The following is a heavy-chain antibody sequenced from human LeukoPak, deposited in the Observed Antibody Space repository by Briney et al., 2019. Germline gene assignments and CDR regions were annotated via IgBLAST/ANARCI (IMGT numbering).Heavy chain of an antibody. J-gene: IGHJ3*02. CDR2: ISWNSGSI. CDR1: GFTFDDYA. Sequence: GGSLRLSCVASGFTFDDYAMHWVRQAPGKGLEWVSGISWNSGSIGYADSVKGRFTISRDNAKKSLYLQMNSLRAEDTAVYYCARLLTSCYTVGAFDIWGQGTMVTVSS. D-gene: IGHD2-2*02. V-gene: IGHV3-9*01. CDR3: ARLLTSCYTVGAFDI.